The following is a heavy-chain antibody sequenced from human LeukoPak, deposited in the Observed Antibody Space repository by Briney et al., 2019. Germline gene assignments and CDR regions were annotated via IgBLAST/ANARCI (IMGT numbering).Heavy chain of an antibody. CDR3: ARLRRIPVDTAMVTGGGYFDY. V-gene: IGHV5-51*01. D-gene: IGHD5-18*01. Sequence: GESLKISCKGSGYSFTSYWIGWVRQMPGKGLEWMGIIYPGDSDTRYSPSFQGQVTISADKSISTAYLQWSSLKASDTAMYYCARLRRIPVDTAMVTGGGYFDYWGQGTLVTVSS. CDR2: IYPGDSDT. CDR1: GYSFTSYW. J-gene: IGHJ4*02.